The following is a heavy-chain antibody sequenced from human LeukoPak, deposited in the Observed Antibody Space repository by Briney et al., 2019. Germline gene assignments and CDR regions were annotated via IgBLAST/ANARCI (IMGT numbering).Heavy chain of an antibody. Sequence: GGSLRLSCAVSGFTFTDYWMSWVRQAPGKGLEWVSVIYSGDNTYYVESVKGRFTISRDNSKNTLFLQMNRLRAEDTAVYYCAGRRVLDASFDYWGQGTLVTVSS. CDR2: IYSGDNT. D-gene: IGHD3-16*01. CDR1: GFTFTDYW. V-gene: IGHV3-66*02. J-gene: IGHJ4*02. CDR3: AGRRVLDASFDY.